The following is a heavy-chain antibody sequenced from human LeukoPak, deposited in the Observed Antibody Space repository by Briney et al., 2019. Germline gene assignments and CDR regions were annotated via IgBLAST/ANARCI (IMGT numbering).Heavy chain of an antibody. D-gene: IGHD3-10*01. CDR2: IIPIFGTA. J-gene: IGHJ4*02. Sequence: GASVKVSCKASGGTFSRYAINWVRQAPGQGLEWMGGIIPIFGTANYAQKFQGRVTITADESTSTAYMELSSLRSEDTAVYYCAVGHYYGSGSYSDYWGQGTLVTVSS. V-gene: IGHV1-69*13. CDR1: GGTFSRYA. CDR3: AVGHYYGSGSYSDY.